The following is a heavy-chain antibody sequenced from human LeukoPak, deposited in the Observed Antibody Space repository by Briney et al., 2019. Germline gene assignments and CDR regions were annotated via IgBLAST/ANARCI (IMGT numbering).Heavy chain of an antibody. Sequence: SETLSLTCTVSGGSISTYYWSWVRQPAGKGLEWIGRIYSSGSTNYNPSLESRVTMSVDTSKNQFSLKLSSVTAADTAVYYCARDPTGAGYFDYWGQGVLVTVSS. CDR2: IYSSGST. J-gene: IGHJ4*02. V-gene: IGHV4-4*07. D-gene: IGHD4-17*01. CDR3: ARDPTGAGYFDY. CDR1: GGSISTYY.